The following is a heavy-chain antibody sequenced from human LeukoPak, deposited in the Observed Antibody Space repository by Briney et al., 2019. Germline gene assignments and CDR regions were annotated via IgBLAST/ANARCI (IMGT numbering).Heavy chain of an antibody. D-gene: IGHD5-24*01. V-gene: IGHV5-10-1*01. J-gene: IGHJ6*02. CDR3: ARVGDGYIQNYYYYGMDV. CDR1: GYSFTSYW. Sequence: PGESLRISCKCSGYSFTSYWISWVRQMPGKGLEWMGQIDPSDSYTNYSPSFQGHVTISADKSISTAYLQWSSLKASDTAMYYCARVGDGYIQNYYYYGMDVWGQGTTVTVSS. CDR2: IDPSDSYT.